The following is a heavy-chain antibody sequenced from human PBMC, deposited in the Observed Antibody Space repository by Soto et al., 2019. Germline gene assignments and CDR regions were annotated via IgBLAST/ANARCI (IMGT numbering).Heavy chain of an antibody. D-gene: IGHD3-3*01. V-gene: IGHV3-9*01. CDR2: ISWNSGSI. CDR3: AKAPGSDFWSGLDY. CDR1: GFTFDDYA. Sequence: GGSLRLSCAASGFTFDDYAMHWVRQAPGKGLEWVSGISWNSGSIGYADSVKGRFTISRDNAKNSLYLQMNSLRAEDTALYYCAKAPGSDFWSGLDYWGQGTLVTVSS. J-gene: IGHJ4*02.